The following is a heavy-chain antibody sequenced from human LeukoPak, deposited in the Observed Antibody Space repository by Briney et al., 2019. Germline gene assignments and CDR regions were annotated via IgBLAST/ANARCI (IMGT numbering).Heavy chain of an antibody. J-gene: IGHJ4*02. CDR1: GFSLSSYW. CDR2: IREDGSEK. D-gene: IGHD5-12*01. V-gene: IGHV3-7*01. CDR3: AKDSGWGSGYDYAPHYFDY. Sequence: GGSLRLACAAAGFSLSSYWMSWVRQAKGKGLECVAKIREDGSEKHYVDSVKGRFIISRDNSKNTLYLQMNSLRAEDTAVYYCAKDSGWGSGYDYAPHYFDYWGQGTLVTVSS.